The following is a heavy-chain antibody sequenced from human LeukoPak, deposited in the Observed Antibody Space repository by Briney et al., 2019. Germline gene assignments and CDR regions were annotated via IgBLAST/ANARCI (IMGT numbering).Heavy chain of an antibody. D-gene: IGHD3-22*01. CDR3: AKDRGYYDSSAPGCGNYYYGMDV. Sequence: PGGSLRLSCAASGFTFDDYAMHWVRQAPGKDLEWVSLISGDGGSTYYADSVKGRFTISRDNSKNSLYLQMNSLRTEDTALYYCAKDRGYYDSSAPGCGNYYYGMDVWGQGTTVTVSS. CDR1: GFTFDDYA. CDR2: ISGDGGST. J-gene: IGHJ6*02. V-gene: IGHV3-43*02.